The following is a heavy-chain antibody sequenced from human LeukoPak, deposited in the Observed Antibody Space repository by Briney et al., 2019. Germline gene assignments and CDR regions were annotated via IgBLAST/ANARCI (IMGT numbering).Heavy chain of an antibody. V-gene: IGHV4-39*07. Sequence: SDTLSLPCTVCSGPISSSDYYWAWIRQPPGKGLEWIGKNYYSGSTSYNSSLKSRVTISIVTSKNQCSLQLSSVTDADTAVYFSARENYCTNGVCWAFDPWGQGTLVTVSS. CDR1: SGPISSSDYY. CDR3: ARENYCTNGVCWAFDP. J-gene: IGHJ5*02. D-gene: IGHD2-8*01. CDR2: NYYSGST.